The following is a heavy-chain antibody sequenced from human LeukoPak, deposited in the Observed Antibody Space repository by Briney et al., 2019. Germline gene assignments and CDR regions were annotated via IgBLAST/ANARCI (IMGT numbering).Heavy chain of an antibody. J-gene: IGHJ4*02. Sequence: GASVKVSCRASGYTFTGYQIHWVRQAPGQGLEWMGRINPNSGDTNYAQNFQGRVTMTRDTSINTAYMELSRLRSDDTAVYYCARDYCSSTSCLFDYWGQGTLVTVSS. CDR3: ARDYCSSTSCLFDY. CDR2: INPNSGDT. V-gene: IGHV1-2*06. CDR1: GYTFTGYQ. D-gene: IGHD2-2*01.